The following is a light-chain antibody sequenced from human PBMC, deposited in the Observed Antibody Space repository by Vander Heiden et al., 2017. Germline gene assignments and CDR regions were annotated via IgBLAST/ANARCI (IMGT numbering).Light chain of an antibody. CDR1: SSNIGSTA. J-gene: IGLJ2*01. Sequence: QSVLTQPPSTSGTPGHRVTISCSGSSSNIGSTAVHCYHTLPLPAPRLLIYNNDPRPSGVPDRFSGSKSGTSASLSVSGLRSEDEADYYCAAWDDSLTGLVFGGGTKLTVL. CDR2: NND. V-gene: IGLV1-44*01. CDR3: AAWDDSLTGLV.